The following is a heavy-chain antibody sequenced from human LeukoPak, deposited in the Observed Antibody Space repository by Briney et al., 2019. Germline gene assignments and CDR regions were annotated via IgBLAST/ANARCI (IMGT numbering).Heavy chain of an antibody. CDR3: TREGCGATSCYTNDY. D-gene: IGHD2-2*01. J-gene: IGHJ4*02. CDR1: GFTFSASP. Sequence: GGSLRLSCTAPGFTFSASPIHWVRQASGKGLERVGRITGTHATAYAASVKGRFTISKDDSKSTTYRQMNSLETEDTAVYFCTREGCGATSCYTNDYWGQGALVTVSS. CDR2: ITGTHAT. V-gene: IGHV3-73*01.